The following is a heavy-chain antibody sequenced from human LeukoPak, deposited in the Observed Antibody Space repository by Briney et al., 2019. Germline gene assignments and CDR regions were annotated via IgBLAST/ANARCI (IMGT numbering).Heavy chain of an antibody. V-gene: IGHV4-39*01. Sequence: SETLSLTCTVSGGSISSSSYYWGWIRQPPGKGLEWIGSIHYSGSTYYNPSLKSRVTISVDTSKNQFSLKLSSVTAADTAVYYCARRAMIATAGTGFDYWGQGTLVTVSS. CDR1: GGSISSSSYY. D-gene: IGHD6-13*01. J-gene: IGHJ4*02. CDR3: ARRAMIATAGTGFDY. CDR2: IHYSGST.